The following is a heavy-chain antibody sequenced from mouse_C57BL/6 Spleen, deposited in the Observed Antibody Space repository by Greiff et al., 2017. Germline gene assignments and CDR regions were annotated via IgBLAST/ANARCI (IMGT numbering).Heavy chain of an antibody. CDR1: GFTFSSYG. Sequence: EVMLVESGGDLVKPGGSLKLSCAASGFTFSSYGMSWVRQTPDKRLEWVATISSGGSYTYYPDSVKGRFTISRDNAKNTLYLQMSSLKSEDTAMYYCARQRDLFDYWGQGTTLTVSS. J-gene: IGHJ2*01. V-gene: IGHV5-6*01. CDR2: ISSGGSYT. CDR3: ARQRDLFDY.